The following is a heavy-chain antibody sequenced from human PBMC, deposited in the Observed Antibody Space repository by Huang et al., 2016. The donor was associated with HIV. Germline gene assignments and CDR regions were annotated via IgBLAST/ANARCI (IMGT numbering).Heavy chain of an antibody. CDR1: GFDLSDYG. CDR3: ARVDATANMMGVDL. Sequence: EVQLVESGGGLVHPGGSLRLSCVVSGFDLSDYGMNWVRQTAGKGLEGVASISSDGNYIYYSDSVRGRFTVFRDNAKNSVSLQINILGAEDTGVYFCARVDATANMMGVDLWGRGTLVTVSS. D-gene: IGHD2-21*02. CDR2: ISSDGNYI. V-gene: IGHV3-21*02. J-gene: IGHJ4*02.